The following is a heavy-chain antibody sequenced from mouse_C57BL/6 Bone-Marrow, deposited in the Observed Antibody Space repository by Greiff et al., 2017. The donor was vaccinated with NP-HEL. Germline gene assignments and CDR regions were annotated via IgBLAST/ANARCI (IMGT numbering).Heavy chain of an antibody. V-gene: IGHV1-64*01. D-gene: IGHD2-4*01. CDR3: ARDYDSSWFAY. CDR1: GYTFTGYW. CDR2: IHHNRGST. J-gene: IGHJ3*01. Sequence: QVQLQQPGAQLVTPGASVQLSCKASGYTFTGYWMHWVKQRPGQGLEWIGMIHHNRGSTNYNEKFKSKATLTVDKSSSTAYMQLSSLTSEDSAVYYCARDYDSSWFAYWGQGTLVTVSA.